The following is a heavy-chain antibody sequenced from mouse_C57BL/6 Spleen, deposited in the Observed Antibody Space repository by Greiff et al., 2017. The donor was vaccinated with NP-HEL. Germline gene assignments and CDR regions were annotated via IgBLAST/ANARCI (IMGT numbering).Heavy chain of an antibody. CDR1: GYTFTSYG. CDR3: ARKEGYYYYGSSPYFDY. D-gene: IGHD1-1*01. V-gene: IGHV1-81*01. J-gene: IGHJ2*01. CDR2: IYPRSGNT. Sequence: VKLMESGAELARPGASVKLSCKASGYTFTSYGISWVKQRTGQGLEWIGEIYPRSGNTYYNEKFKGKATLTADKSSSTAYMELRSLTSEDSAVYFCARKEGYYYYGSSPYFDYWGQGTTLTVSS.